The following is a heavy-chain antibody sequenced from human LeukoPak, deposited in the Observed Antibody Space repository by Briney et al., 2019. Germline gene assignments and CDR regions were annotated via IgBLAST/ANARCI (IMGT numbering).Heavy chain of an antibody. V-gene: IGHV3-23*01. J-gene: IGHJ2*01. CDR2: ISGSGGST. D-gene: IGHD1-7*01. Sequence: GGSLRLSCAASGFTFSSYGMNWVRQAPGKGLEWVSAISGSGGSTYYADSVKGRFAISRDNSKNTLYLQMNSLRAEDTAVYYCAKGGTSRWPANLLVSWYFDLWGRGTLVTVSS. CDR3: AKGGTSRWPANLLVSWYFDL. CDR1: GFTFSSYG.